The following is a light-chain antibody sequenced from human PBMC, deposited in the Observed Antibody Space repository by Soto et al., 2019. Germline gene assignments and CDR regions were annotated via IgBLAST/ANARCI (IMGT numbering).Light chain of an antibody. CDR3: QQYGSSPT. Sequence: EIVLTQSPGTLSLSPGERATLSCRASQSVSSSYLAWYQKKSGQAPRLLIYAASSRATGIPDRFIGSGSGTDFTLTISRLEPEDFAVYYCQQYGSSPTFGQGTKVEIK. CDR1: QSVSSSY. CDR2: AAS. V-gene: IGKV3-20*01. J-gene: IGKJ1*01.